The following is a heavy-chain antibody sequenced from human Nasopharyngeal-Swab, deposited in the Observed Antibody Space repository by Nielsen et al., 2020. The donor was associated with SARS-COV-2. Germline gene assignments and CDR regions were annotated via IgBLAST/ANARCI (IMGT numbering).Heavy chain of an antibody. Sequence: GESLKISCAASGFTFSSLWMSWVRQVPGKGLEWVADIKPDGSEKFYVDSVEGRFTISRDNAKNSMSLQMNSLRVEDTAVYYCARDWSRAFDVWGQGTMVTVSS. CDR3: ARDWSRAFDV. J-gene: IGHJ3*01. V-gene: IGHV3-7*01. CDR1: GFTFSSLW. CDR2: IKPDGSEK.